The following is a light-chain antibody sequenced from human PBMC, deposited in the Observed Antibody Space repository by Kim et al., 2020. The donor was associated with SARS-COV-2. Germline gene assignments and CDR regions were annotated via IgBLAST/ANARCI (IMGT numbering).Light chain of an antibody. CDR3: QQSLSATYI. V-gene: IGKV1-39*01. CDR2: AAS. CDR1: QSINSY. Sequence: SVSGGEISTITFRARQSINSYVNWYQQKPGKAPKRLLYAASSLQSGVPSRFSGSGSGTDFTITINSLEGEDFATYYCQQSLSATYIFGQGTKLEI. J-gene: IGKJ2*01.